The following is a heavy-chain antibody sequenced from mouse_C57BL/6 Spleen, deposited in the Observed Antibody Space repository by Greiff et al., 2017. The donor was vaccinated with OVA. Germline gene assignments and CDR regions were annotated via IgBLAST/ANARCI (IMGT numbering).Heavy chain of an antibody. J-gene: IGHJ4*01. V-gene: IGHV1-64*01. D-gene: IGHD2-3*01. CDR3: APYDQRAMDY. Sequence: VKLQQPGAELVKPGASVKLSCKASGYTFTSYWMHWVKQRPGQGLEWIGMIHPNSGSTNYNEKFKSKATLTVDKSSSTAYMQLSSLTSEDSAVYYCAPYDQRAMDYWGQGTSVTVSS. CDR2: IHPNSGST. CDR1: GYTFTSYW.